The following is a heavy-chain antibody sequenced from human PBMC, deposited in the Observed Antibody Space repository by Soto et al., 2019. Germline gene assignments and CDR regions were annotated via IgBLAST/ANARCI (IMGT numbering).Heavy chain of an antibody. CDR1: GFTFSIYS. Sequence: GGSLRLSCSASGFTFSIYSMDWVRQAPGKGLEWVSYITSDEKTIHYADSVKGRFTISRDNAKNSLYLQMTSLRDEDTAVYYCARSVEGHFDFWGQGTLVTVSS. CDR3: ARSVEGHFDF. J-gene: IGHJ4*01. CDR2: ITSDEKTI. D-gene: IGHD6-19*01. V-gene: IGHV3-48*02.